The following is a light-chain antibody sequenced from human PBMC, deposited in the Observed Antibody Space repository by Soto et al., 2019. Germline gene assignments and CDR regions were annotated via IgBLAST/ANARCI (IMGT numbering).Light chain of an antibody. Sequence: EMVLTQSPGTLSLSPGERATLSCRASQSVSTTYLAWYQQKPGQAPRLLIYGASTRAPGIPARFSGSGSGTEFTLTISSLQSEDFTVYSCLQYHNLWAFGQGTKVDIK. J-gene: IGKJ1*01. CDR2: GAS. CDR3: LQYHNLWA. CDR1: QSVSTTY. V-gene: IGKV3-15*01.